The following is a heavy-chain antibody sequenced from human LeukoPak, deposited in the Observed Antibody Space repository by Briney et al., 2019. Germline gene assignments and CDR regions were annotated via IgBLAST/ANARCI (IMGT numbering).Heavy chain of an antibody. V-gene: IGHV1-8*02. CDR2: MNPNSGNT. Sequence: GASVKVSCRASGYTFTDNYMHWVRQATGQGLEWMGWMNPNSGNTGYAQKFQGRVTMTRNTSISTAYMELSSLRSEDTAVYYCARGLNYDYVWGSYRYDFDYWGQGTLVTVSS. J-gene: IGHJ4*02. CDR1: GYTFTDNY. D-gene: IGHD3-16*02. CDR3: ARGLNYDYVWGSYRYDFDY.